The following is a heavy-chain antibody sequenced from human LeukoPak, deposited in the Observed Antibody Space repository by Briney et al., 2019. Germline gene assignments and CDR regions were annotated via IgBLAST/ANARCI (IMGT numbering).Heavy chain of an antibody. CDR2: IYTSGST. D-gene: IGHD6-19*01. V-gene: IGHV4-4*07. J-gene: IGHJ3*02. CDR1: GGSISSYY. Sequence: SETLSLTCTVSGGSISSYYWSWIRQPAGKGLEWIGRIYTSGSTNYNPSLKSRVTMSVDTSKNQFSLRLSSVTAADTALYYCARRMAVASTFDIWGQGTMVTVSS. CDR3: ARRMAVASTFDI.